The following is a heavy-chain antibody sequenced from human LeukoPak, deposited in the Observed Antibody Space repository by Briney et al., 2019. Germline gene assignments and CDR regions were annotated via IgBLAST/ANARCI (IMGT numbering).Heavy chain of an antibody. CDR2: MNPNSGGT. V-gene: IGHV1-2*02. CDR1: GYTFTGYY. D-gene: IGHD2-15*01. Sequence: ASVKVSCKASGYTFTGYYMHWVRQAPGQGLEWMGWMNPNSGGTNYAQSFQGRVTMTRDTSIGTAYMELSRLGSDDTAVYYCVRAQTVVAATPGGYWGQGTLVTVSS. CDR3: VRAQTVVAATPGGY. J-gene: IGHJ4*02.